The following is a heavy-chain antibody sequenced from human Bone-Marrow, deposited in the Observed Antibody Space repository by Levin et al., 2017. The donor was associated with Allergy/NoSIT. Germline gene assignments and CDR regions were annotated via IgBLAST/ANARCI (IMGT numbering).Heavy chain of an antibody. CDR3: AHPGAGIAAAGGAFDI. Sequence: SGPTLVKPTQTLTLTCTFSGFSLSTSGVGVGWIRQPPGKALEWLALIYWNDDKRYSPSLKSRLTITKDTSKNQVVLTMTNMDPVDTATYYCAHPGAGIAAAGGAFDIWGQGTMVTVSS. CDR2: IYWNDDK. CDR1: GFSLSTSGVG. D-gene: IGHD6-13*01. V-gene: IGHV2-5*01. J-gene: IGHJ3*02.